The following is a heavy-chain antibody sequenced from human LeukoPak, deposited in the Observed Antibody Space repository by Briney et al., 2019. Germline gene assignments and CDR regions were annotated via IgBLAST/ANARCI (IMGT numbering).Heavy chain of an antibody. CDR2: ISSSSSYI. Sequence: PGGPLRLSCAASGFTVSSQYMSWVRQAPGKGLEWVSSISSSSSYIYYADSVKGRFTISRDNAENSLFLQMNSLRAEDTAVYYCASMLLGGSGWYNYWGQGTLVTVSS. CDR1: GFTVSSQY. V-gene: IGHV3-21*01. CDR3: ASMLLGGSGWYNY. J-gene: IGHJ4*02. D-gene: IGHD6-19*01.